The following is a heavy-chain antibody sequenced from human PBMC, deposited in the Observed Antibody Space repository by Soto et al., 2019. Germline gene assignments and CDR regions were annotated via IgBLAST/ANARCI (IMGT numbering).Heavy chain of an antibody. CDR3: ARDGGCSSSNCYNYYYYGLDV. D-gene: IGHD2-2*02. Sequence: GSLRLSCAASGFTCSDYYMSWIRQAPGKGLEWVSYISSSSSTIYYAESVKGRFTISRDNAKNSLYLQMNSLRAEDTAVYYCARDGGCSSSNCYNYYYYGLDVWGQGTTVTVSS. V-gene: IGHV3-11*01. J-gene: IGHJ6*02. CDR2: ISSSSSTI. CDR1: GFTCSDYY.